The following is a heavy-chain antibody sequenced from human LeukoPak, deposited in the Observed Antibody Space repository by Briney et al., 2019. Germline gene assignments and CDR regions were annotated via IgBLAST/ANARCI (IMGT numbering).Heavy chain of an antibody. Sequence: PGGSLRLSCAASGFTFDDYGMSWVRQAPGKGLEWVSGINWNGGSTGYADSVKGRFTISRDNAKNSLYLQMNSLRAEDTALYYCAVYYYDSSGYLNFDYWGQGTLVTVSS. CDR2: INWNGGST. CDR3: AVYYYDSSGYLNFDY. D-gene: IGHD3-22*01. V-gene: IGHV3-20*04. J-gene: IGHJ4*02. CDR1: GFTFDDYG.